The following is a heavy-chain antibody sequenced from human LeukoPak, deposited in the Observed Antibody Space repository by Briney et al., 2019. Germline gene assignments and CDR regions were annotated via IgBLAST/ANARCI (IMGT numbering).Heavy chain of an antibody. CDR1: GFTFSSYS. CDR2: IYSGGST. D-gene: IGHD5-18*01. V-gene: IGHV3-66*04. Sequence: PGGSLRLSCAASGFTFSSYSMNWVRQAPGKGLEWVSVIYSGGSTYYADSVKGRFTISRDNSKNTLYLQMNSLRAEDTAVYYCARQRPGDSYGYMDYWGQGTLVTVSS. J-gene: IGHJ4*02. CDR3: ARQRPGDSYGYMDY.